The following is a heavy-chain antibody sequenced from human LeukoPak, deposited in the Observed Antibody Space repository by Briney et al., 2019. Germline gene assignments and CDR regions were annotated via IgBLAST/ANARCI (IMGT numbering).Heavy chain of an antibody. D-gene: IGHD2-2*02. CDR1: GGSISSSNW. CDR3: ARVPDPYCSSTSCYRYYGMDV. CDR2: IYHSGST. J-gene: IGHJ6*02. Sequence: SGTLSLTCAVSGGSISSSNWWSWVRQPPGKGLEWIGEIYHSGSTNYNPSLKSRVTISVDKSKNQFSLKLSSVTAADTAVYYCARVPDPYCSSTSCYRYYGMDVWGQGTTVTVSS. V-gene: IGHV4-4*02.